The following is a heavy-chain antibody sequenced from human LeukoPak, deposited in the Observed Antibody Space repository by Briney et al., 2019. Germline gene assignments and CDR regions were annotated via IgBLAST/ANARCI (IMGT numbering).Heavy chain of an antibody. J-gene: IGHJ6*02. CDR1: GYTFTGYY. D-gene: IGHD3-9*01. V-gene: IGHV1-2*02. CDR2: INPNSGGT. Sequence: ASVKVSCKASGYTFTGYYMHWVRQAPGQGLEWMGWINPNSGGTNYAQKFQGRVTMTRDTSISTAYMELSRLRSDDTAVYYCARVTMQDGFDVYYYYGMDVWGQGTTVTVSS. CDR3: ARVTMQDGFDVYYYYGMDV.